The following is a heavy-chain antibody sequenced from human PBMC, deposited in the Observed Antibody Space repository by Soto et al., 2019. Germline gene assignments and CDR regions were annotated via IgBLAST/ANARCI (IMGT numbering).Heavy chain of an antibody. D-gene: IGHD3-16*01. CDR1: GGSMYSYF. V-gene: IGHV4-59*08. J-gene: IGHJ4*02. CDR2: IYYSGTT. CDR3: ARRGSHLDY. Sequence: QVQLQESGPGLVKPSETLSLTCTVSGGSMYSYFWSWIRQPPGKGLEWIGYIYYSGTTSYNPSLGSRVSIAVDMSKNQFSLKLTSVTAADTAVYYCARRGSHLDYWGQGALVTFSS.